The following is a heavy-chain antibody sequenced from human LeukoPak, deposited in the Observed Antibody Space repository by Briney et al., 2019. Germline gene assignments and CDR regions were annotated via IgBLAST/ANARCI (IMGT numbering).Heavy chain of an antibody. CDR1: GYTFTNSA. Sequence: ASVKVSCKASGYTFTNSAINWVRQAPGQGLEWMGWINTNTVNPTYAQGFTGRFVFSLDTSVSTAYLQISSLKAEDTAVYYCARGTSGLVTTNDYWGQGTLVTVSS. V-gene: IGHV7-4-1*02. CDR2: INTNTVNP. D-gene: IGHD3/OR15-3a*01. CDR3: ARGTSGLVTTNDY. J-gene: IGHJ4*02.